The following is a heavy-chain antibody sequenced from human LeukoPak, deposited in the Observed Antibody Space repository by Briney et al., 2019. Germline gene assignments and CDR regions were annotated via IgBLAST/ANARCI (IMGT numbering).Heavy chain of an antibody. D-gene: IGHD2-2*02. CDR3: ARHSRYSAPSGPI. CDR2: IWYDGSNK. V-gene: IGHV3-33*01. Sequence: GGSLRLSCAASGFTFSSYGMHWVRQAPGKGLEWVAVIWYDGSNKYYADSVKGRFTISRDNSKNTLYLQMNSLRAEDTAVYYCARHSRYSAPSGPIWGQGTMITVSS. CDR1: GFTFSSYG. J-gene: IGHJ3*02.